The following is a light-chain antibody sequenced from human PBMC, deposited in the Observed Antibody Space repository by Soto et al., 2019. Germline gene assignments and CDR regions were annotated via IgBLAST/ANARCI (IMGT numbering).Light chain of an antibody. CDR3: QQRSNWPPLT. J-gene: IGKJ4*01. CDR2: DAS. V-gene: IGKV3-11*01. Sequence: EIVLTQSPATLSLSPGERATLSCRASQSVSSYLAWYQQKPGQAPRLLIYDASNRATCIPARFSGSVSGTDFTLTISSLEPEDFAVNYCQQRSNWPPLTFGGGTKVEIK. CDR1: QSVSSY.